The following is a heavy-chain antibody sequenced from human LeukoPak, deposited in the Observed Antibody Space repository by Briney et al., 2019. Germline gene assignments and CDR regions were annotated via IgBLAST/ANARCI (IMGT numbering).Heavy chain of an antibody. V-gene: IGHV3-48*01. CDR1: GFTFSSYS. CDR2: ISSSSSTI. Sequence: GGSLRLSCAASGFTFSSYSMNWVRQAPGKGLEWVSYISSSSSTIYYADSVKGRFTISRDNAKNSLYLQMNSLRAEDTAVYYCARGAGITMVRGVIRILDYYYYMDVWGKGTTVTVSS. J-gene: IGHJ6*03. D-gene: IGHD3-10*01. CDR3: ARGAGITMVRGVIRILDYYYYMDV.